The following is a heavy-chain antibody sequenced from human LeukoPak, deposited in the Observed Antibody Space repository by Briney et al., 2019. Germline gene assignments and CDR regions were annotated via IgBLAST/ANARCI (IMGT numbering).Heavy chain of an antibody. Sequence: PSETLSLTCTASGGSISSYYWSWIRQPPGKGLEWIGYIYYSGSTNYNPSLKSRVTISVDMSKNQFSLKLRSVTAADTAVYYCARVEGWDRRLGRYMDVWGKGTTVTVSS. D-gene: IGHD1-14*01. CDR3: ARVEGWDRRLGRYMDV. CDR1: GGSISSYY. J-gene: IGHJ6*03. CDR2: IYYSGST. V-gene: IGHV4-59*01.